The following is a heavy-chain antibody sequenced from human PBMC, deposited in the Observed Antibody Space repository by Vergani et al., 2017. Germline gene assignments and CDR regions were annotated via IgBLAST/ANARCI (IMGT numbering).Heavy chain of an antibody. J-gene: IGHJ5*02. CDR2: TWYEGNNK. CDR1: GFTFNQYG. V-gene: IGHV3-33*01. Sequence: QVQLVESGGGVVQPGRSLRLPCAASGFTFNQYGTHWVRQAPGKGLEWAAVTWYEGNNKQYADSGKGRVTISRDNSKSTMYLQMNSLRDEDTGVYYCARDLRLLYNRFDPWGQGTLVTVSS. D-gene: IGHD1-14*01. CDR3: ARDLRLLYNRFDP.